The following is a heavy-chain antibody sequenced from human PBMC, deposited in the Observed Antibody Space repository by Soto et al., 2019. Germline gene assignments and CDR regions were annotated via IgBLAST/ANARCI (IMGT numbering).Heavy chain of an antibody. J-gene: IGHJ4*02. Sequence: PSETLSLTCSVSGVTPSGYHWTWVRQTPGKTLEWIGSIYFNGTANYNPSLKSRVTISLDMSKNQFSLKLKSVTAADTPLYHCGREKGTHKCWGRGT. CDR1: GVTPSGYH. CDR2: IYFNGTA. D-gene: IGHD3-10*01. CDR3: GREKGTHKC. V-gene: IGHV4-59*01.